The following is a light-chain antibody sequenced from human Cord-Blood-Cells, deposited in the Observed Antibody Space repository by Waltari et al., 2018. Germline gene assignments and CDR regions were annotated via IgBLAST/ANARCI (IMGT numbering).Light chain of an antibody. Sequence: EIVLTQSPATLSLSAGERDTLSCRASQSVSHYLAWYQQKPRQAPRLLLYDASNRATGSPARFSGSGSGTDFTLTISSLEPEDFAVYYCQQRSNWPPWTFGHGTKVEIK. CDR2: DAS. J-gene: IGKJ1*01. V-gene: IGKV3-11*01. CDR3: QQRSNWPPWT. CDR1: QSVSHY.